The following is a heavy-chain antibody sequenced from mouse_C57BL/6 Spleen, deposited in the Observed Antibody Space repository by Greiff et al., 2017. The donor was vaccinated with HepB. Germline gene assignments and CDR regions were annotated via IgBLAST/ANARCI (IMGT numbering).Heavy chain of an antibody. CDR1: GYTFTSYD. Sequence: VQLQQSGPELVKPGASVKLSCKASGYTFTSYDINWVKQRTGQGLEWIGWIYPRDGSTKYNEKFKGKATLTVDTSSSTAYMELHSLTSEDAAVYFCARWFYYGSSHYFDYWGQGTTLTVSS. D-gene: IGHD1-1*01. V-gene: IGHV1-85*01. J-gene: IGHJ2*01. CDR2: IYPRDGST. CDR3: ARWFYYGSSHYFDY.